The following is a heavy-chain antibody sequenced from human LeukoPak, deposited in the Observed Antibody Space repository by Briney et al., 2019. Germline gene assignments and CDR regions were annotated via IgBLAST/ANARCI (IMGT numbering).Heavy chain of an antibody. CDR1: GFTVNTNY. CDR3: ARGEDGDYYFQH. V-gene: IGHV3-66*01. J-gene: IGHJ1*01. Sequence: PGGSLRLSCAASGFTVNTNYMTWVRQAPGKGLEWVSSIYSGGTTYYADSVKGRFIISRDNSKNTVSLQMNSLRAEDTAVYYCARGEDGDYYFQHWGQGTLVTVSS. CDR2: IYSGGTT. D-gene: IGHD4-17*01.